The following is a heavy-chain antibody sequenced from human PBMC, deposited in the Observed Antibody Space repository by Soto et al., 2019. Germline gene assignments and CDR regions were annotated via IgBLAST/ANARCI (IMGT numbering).Heavy chain of an antibody. CDR3: ARVILVGAFVEFYY. D-gene: IGHD1-26*01. J-gene: IGHJ4*02. CDR1: GFTFSSYW. Sequence: GGSLRLSCAASGFTFSSYWMSWVRQAPGKGLEWVANIKQDVSEKYYVDTVKGQFTISRSNVKNSLYLQMNSLRAEDTAVYYCARVILVGAFVEFYYWGQGTLVTVSS. CDR2: IKQDVSEK. V-gene: IGHV3-7*03.